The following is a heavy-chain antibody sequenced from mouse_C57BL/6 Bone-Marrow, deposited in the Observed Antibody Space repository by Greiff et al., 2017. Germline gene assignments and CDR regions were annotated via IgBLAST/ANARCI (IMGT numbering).Heavy chain of an antibody. CDR2: ISGGGGNT. Sequence: EVQLVESGGGLVKPGGSLKLSCAASGFTFSSYTMSWVRQTPEKRLQWVAAISGGGGNTYYPDSVKGRFTISRDNDTNILYLQMSRLRSEDTSLYYCSRQVTTVLATKYFDVWGTGTTVTVAS. CDR3: SRQVTTVLATKYFDV. CDR1: GFTFSSYT. V-gene: IGHV5-9*01. D-gene: IGHD1-1*01. J-gene: IGHJ1*03.